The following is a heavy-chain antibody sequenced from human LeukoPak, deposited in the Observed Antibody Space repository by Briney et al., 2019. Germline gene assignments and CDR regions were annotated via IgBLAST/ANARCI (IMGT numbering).Heavy chain of an antibody. D-gene: IGHD3-22*01. J-gene: IGHJ4*02. Sequence: ASVKVSCKASGYTFTSYYMHWVRQAPGQGLEWMGIINPSGGSTSYARKFQGRVTMTRDTPTSTVYMELSSLRSEDTAVYYCARAVVSSGSNGAPSHYWGQGTLVTVSS. CDR2: INPSGGST. CDR1: GYTFTSYY. CDR3: ARAVVSSGSNGAPSHY. V-gene: IGHV1-46*01.